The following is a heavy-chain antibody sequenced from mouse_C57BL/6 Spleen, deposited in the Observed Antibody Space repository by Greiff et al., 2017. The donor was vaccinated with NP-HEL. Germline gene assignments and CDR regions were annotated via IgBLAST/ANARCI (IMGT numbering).Heavy chain of an antibody. D-gene: IGHD1-1*02. CDR2: IDPSDSYT. CDR3: ARGWHFDY. Sequence: QVQLQQPGAELVMPGASVKLSCKASGYTFTSYWMHWVKQRPGQGLEWIGEIDPSDSYTNYNQKFKGKSTLTVDKSSSTAYMQLSSLTSEDSAVYYCARGWHFDYWGQGTTLTVSS. CDR1: GYTFTSYW. V-gene: IGHV1-69*01. J-gene: IGHJ2*01.